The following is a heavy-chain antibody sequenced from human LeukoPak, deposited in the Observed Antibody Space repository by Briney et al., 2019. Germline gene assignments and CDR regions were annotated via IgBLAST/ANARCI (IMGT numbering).Heavy chain of an antibody. J-gene: IGHJ3*02. V-gene: IGHV4-59*01. Sequence: SETLSLTCTVSGGSISSYYWSWIRQPPGKGLEWIGYIYYSGSTNYNPSLKSRVTISVDTSKNQFSLKLSSVTAADTAVYYCARVGGYDYVWGSPSDAFDIWGQGTMVTVS. CDR3: ARVGGYDYVWGSPSDAFDI. CDR1: GGSISSYY. D-gene: IGHD3-16*01. CDR2: IYYSGST.